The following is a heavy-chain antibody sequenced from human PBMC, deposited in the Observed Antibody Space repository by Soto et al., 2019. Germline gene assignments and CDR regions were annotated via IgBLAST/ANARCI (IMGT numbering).Heavy chain of an antibody. CDR1: GFTFSDHY. Sequence: EVQLVESGGGLVQPGGSLRLSCAASGFTFSDHYMDWVRQAPGRGLDWVARIRNKANSHTTEYAASVKGRFTISRDDSXXXXXXXXXXXXXXXXXVYYCARDGTQYSWEYWGQGALVTVSS. D-gene: IGHD3-22*01. CDR3: ARDGTQYSWEY. J-gene: IGHJ4*02. CDR2: IRNKANSHTT. V-gene: IGHV3-72*01.